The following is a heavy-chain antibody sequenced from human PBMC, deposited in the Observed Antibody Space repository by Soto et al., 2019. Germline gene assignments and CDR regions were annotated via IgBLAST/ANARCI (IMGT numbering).Heavy chain of an antibody. CDR1: GFTFSSYA. Sequence: GGSLRLSCAASGFTFSSYAMSWVRQAPGKGLEWVSAISGSGGSTYYADSVKGRFTISRDNAKNTLYLQMNSLRAEDTAVYYCAKDFQDIAVAPLGDWFDPWGQGTLVTVSS. CDR3: AKDFQDIAVAPLGDWFDP. D-gene: IGHD6-19*01. J-gene: IGHJ5*02. V-gene: IGHV3-23*01. CDR2: ISGSGGST.